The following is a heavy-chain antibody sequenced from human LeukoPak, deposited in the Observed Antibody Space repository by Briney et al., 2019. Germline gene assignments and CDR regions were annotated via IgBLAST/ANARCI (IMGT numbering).Heavy chain of an antibody. CDR3: ARDPYSGNYGTYYYYYMDV. CDR2: ISYDAKSN. J-gene: IGHJ6*03. V-gene: IGHV3-30*03. CDR1: GFIFSIYG. Sequence: GGSLRLSCAASGFIFSIYGMHWVRQVPGKGLEWVAVISYDAKSNYHVDSVKGRFTISRDNSKNTLYLQMNSLRPEDTAVYYCARDPYSGNYGTYYYYYMDVWGKGTTVTISS. D-gene: IGHD1-26*01.